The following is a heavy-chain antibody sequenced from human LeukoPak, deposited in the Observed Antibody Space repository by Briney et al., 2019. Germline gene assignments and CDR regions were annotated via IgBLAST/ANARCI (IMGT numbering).Heavy chain of an antibody. Sequence: SETLSLTCTASGGSISSYYWSWIRQPPGKGLEWIGYIYYSGSTNYNPSLKSRVTISVDTSKNQFSLKLSSVTAADTAVYYCAKYYYDSMNYYYYGMDVWGQGTTVTVSS. D-gene: IGHD3-22*01. V-gene: IGHV4-59*01. CDR1: GGSISSYY. J-gene: IGHJ6*02. CDR2: IYYSGST. CDR3: AKYYYDSMNYYYYGMDV.